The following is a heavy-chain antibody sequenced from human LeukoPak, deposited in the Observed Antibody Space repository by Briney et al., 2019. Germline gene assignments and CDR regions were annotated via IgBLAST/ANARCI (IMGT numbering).Heavy chain of an antibody. V-gene: IGHV3-23*01. CDR1: GFTFRNYA. D-gene: IGHD3-3*01. Sequence: PGGSLRLSCAASGFTFRNYAMSWVRQAPGKGLEWVSGINGADTTTLYADSVKGRFTISRDNSKNTLYLQMNSLRAEDTAVYYCAKDFWESYWGQGTLVTVSS. CDR2: INGADTTT. J-gene: IGHJ4*02. CDR3: AKDFWESY.